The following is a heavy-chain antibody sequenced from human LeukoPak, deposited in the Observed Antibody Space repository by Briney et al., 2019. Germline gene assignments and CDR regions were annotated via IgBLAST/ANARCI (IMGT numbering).Heavy chain of an antibody. CDR2: ISAYNGNT. V-gene: IGHV1-18*01. CDR1: GYTFTSYG. J-gene: IGHJ6*03. Sequence: ASVKVSCKASGYTFTSYGISWVRQAPGQGLEWMGWISAYNGNTNYAQKLQGRVTMTTDTSTSTAYMELRSLRSDDTAVYYCARDVVGFLEWPHREYYYYYMDVWGKGTTVTVSS. D-gene: IGHD3-3*01. CDR3: ARDVVGFLEWPHREYYYYYMDV.